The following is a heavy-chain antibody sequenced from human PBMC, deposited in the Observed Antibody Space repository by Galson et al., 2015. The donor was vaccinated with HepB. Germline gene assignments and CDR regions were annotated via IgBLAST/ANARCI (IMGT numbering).Heavy chain of an antibody. J-gene: IGHJ4*02. CDR1: GGTFSSYA. CDR2: IIPILGIA. CDR3: ARDKQQLVAPFDY. V-gene: IGHV1-69*04. Sequence: SVKVSCKASGGTFSSYAISWVRQAPGQGLEWMGRIIPILGIANYAQKFQGRVTITADKSTSTAYMELSSLRSEDAAVYYCARDKQQLVAPFDYWGQGTLVTVSS. D-gene: IGHD6-13*01.